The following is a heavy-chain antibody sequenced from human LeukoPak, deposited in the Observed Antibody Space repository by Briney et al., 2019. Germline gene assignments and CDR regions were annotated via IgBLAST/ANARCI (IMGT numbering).Heavy chain of an antibody. Sequence: GRSLRLSCAASGFTFSSYGMHWVRQAPGKGLEWVAVISYDGSNKYYADSVKGRFTISRDNSKNTLYLQMNSLRAEDTAVYYCARDPPSDYGDYDYWGQGTLVTVSS. CDR3: ARDPPSDYGDYDY. CDR1: GFTFSSYG. V-gene: IGHV3-30*19. CDR2: ISYDGSNK. J-gene: IGHJ4*02. D-gene: IGHD4-17*01.